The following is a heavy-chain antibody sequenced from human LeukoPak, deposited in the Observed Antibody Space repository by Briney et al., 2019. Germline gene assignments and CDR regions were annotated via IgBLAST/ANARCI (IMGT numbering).Heavy chain of an antibody. CDR1: GFTFSGNG. V-gene: IGHV3-33*01. CDR3: ARGSATVTTEPDY. J-gene: IGHJ4*02. CDR2: IWYDGSNK. Sequence: GTSLRLSCAASGFTFSGNGMHWVRQAPGQGREWVAIIWYDGSNKFYADSVKGRFTISRDNSRNTLYLQMSSLRAEDTAVYYCARGSATVTTEPDYWGQGTLVTVSS. D-gene: IGHD4-17*01.